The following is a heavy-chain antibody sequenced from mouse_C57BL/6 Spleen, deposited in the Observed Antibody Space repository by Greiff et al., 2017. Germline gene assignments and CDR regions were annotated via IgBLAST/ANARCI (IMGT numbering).Heavy chain of an antibody. CDR1: GYSITSGYY. CDR2: ISYDGSN. D-gene: IGHD2-2*01. CDR3: AREEGTSMVFDY. Sequence: EVKLMESGPGLVKPSQSLSLTCSVTGYSITSGYYWNWIRQFPGNKLEWMGYISYDGSNNYNPSLKNRISITRDTSKNQFFLKLNSVTTEDTATYYCAREEGTSMVFDYWGQGTTLTVSS. V-gene: IGHV3-6*01. J-gene: IGHJ2*01.